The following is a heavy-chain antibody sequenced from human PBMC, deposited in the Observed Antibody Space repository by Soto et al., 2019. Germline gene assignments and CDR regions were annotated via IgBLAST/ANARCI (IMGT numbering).Heavy chain of an antibody. D-gene: IGHD2-15*01. CDR3: ARDPTSTYCSGGSCYYLYFDY. V-gene: IGHV3-21*01. J-gene: IGHJ4*02. CDR1: GFTFSSYW. CDR2: INSSSSEI. Sequence: PGGSLRLSCAASGFTFSSYWMSWVRQAPGKGLEWVSSINSSSSEIYYADSVKGRFTISRDNAKNSLYLQMNSLRAEDTAVYYCARDPTSTYCSGGSCYYLYFDYWGQGTLVTVSS.